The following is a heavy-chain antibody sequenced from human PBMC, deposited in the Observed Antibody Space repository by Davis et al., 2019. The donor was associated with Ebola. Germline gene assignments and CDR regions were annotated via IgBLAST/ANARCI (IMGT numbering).Heavy chain of an antibody. V-gene: IGHV3-23*01. J-gene: IGHJ4*02. CDR2: FGGLDGGP. CDR1: GFTFSSYS. CDR3: AKATTGNAPSFDH. D-gene: IGHD2-8*02. Sequence: GESLKISCAASGFTFSSYSMNWVRQAPGKGLEWVSTFGGLDGGPNYGDSVRGRFTISRDNSRNTVYLQMNSLSADDTATYYCAKATTGNAPSFDHWGQGVLVTVSS.